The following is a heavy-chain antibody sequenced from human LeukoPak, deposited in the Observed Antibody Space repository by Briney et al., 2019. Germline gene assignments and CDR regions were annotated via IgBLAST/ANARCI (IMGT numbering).Heavy chain of an antibody. CDR1: GGSISSYY. CDR2: IYTSGST. V-gene: IGHV4-4*07. Sequence: SETLSLTCTVSGGSISSYYWSWIRQPAGKGLEWIGRIYTSGSTNYNPSLQSRVTISVDTSKNQFSLKLSSVAAADTAVYYCAREGTTVTHFDYWGQGTLVTVSS. CDR3: AREGTTVTHFDY. D-gene: IGHD4-17*01. J-gene: IGHJ4*02.